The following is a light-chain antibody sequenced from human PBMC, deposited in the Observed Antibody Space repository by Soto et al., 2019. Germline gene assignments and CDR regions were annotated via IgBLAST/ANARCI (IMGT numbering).Light chain of an antibody. CDR3: QQHNQWPIT. J-gene: IGKJ5*01. Sequence: EIVMTQSPATLSVSPGEIATLSCRASQSVSSNLAWYQQKNGQAPRLLIYYISTRATGIPARFSGSGYGTEFNLTINSLQSEDSAVYYCQQHNQWPITFGQGTRLEIK. CDR1: QSVSSN. CDR2: YIS. V-gene: IGKV3D-15*01.